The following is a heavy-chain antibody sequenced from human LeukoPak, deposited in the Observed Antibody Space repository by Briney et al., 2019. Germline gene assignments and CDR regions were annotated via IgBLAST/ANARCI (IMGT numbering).Heavy chain of an antibody. Sequence: PSETLSLTCAVTGASISNSNWWTWVRQPPGKGLEWIGEIYHSGSTNYKTSRKSRATISVDKSKNQFSLKLNSVTAADTAVYYCASRAPRDNYDRYLPIDYWGQGTLVTVSS. J-gene: IGHJ4*02. D-gene: IGHD3-22*01. CDR3: ASRAPRDNYDRYLPIDY. CDR1: GASISNSNW. CDR2: IYHSGST. V-gene: IGHV4-4*02.